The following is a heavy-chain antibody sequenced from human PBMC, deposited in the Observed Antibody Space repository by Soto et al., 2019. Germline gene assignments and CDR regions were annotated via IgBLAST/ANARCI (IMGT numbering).Heavy chain of an antibody. CDR2: VSGGSGVT. D-gene: IGHD1-1*01. Sequence: EMQLLESGGGLVQPGGSLRLSCVVSGFSFSTYGVTWVRQAPGKGLEWVCGVSGGSGVTHYTDSVKGRFTISGDDSKNTVYLLMHSLRGEDTAVYYCTRWNGYGDLWGQGTLVTVSS. CDR3: TRWNGYGDL. CDR1: GFSFSTYG. J-gene: IGHJ5*02. V-gene: IGHV3-23*01.